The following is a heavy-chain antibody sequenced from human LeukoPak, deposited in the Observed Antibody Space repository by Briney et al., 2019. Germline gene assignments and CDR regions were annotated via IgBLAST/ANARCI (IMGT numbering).Heavy chain of an antibody. J-gene: IGHJ5*02. V-gene: IGHV1-2*02. D-gene: IGHD2-2*01. CDR1: GYTFTGYY. CDR2: INPNSGGT. CDR3: ARGGDIVVVPAAPWDWFDP. Sequence: ASVKVSCKASGYTFTGYYMHWVRQAPGQGLEWMGWINPNSGGTNYAQKFQGRVTMTRDTSISTAYMELSRLRSDDTAVYYCARGGDIVVVPAAPWDWFDPWGQGTLVTVSS.